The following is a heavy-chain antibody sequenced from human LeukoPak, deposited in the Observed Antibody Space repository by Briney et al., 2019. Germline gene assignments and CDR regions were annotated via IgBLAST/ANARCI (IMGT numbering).Heavy chain of an antibody. V-gene: IGHV4-4*09. CDR3: AGSAPSYYVAFGY. D-gene: IGHD3-22*01. J-gene: IGHJ4*02. CDR2: ICNRGST. Sequence: SETLSLTCTVSGVPIGSFCWSWIRQPPGKGLEWIGYICNRGSTNYNPSLKSRVTISVDTSKNQFSLRLSSVTAADTAVYSCAGSAPSYYVAFGYWGQGTLVTVSS. CDR1: GVPIGSFC.